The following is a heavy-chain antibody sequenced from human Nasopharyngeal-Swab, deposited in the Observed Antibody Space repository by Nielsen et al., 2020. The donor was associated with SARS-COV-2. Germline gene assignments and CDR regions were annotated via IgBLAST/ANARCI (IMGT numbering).Heavy chain of an antibody. CDR3: ARGAAGYYDSSGYPYFDY. CDR2: INHSGST. Sequence: SETLSLTCAVYGGSFSGYYWSWIRQPPGKGLEWIGEINHSGSTNYNPSLKSRVTISVDTSKNQFSLKLSSVTAAHTAVYYCARGAAGYYDSSGYPYFDYWGQGTLVTVSS. D-gene: IGHD3-22*01. CDR1: GGSFSGYY. J-gene: IGHJ4*02. V-gene: IGHV4-34*01.